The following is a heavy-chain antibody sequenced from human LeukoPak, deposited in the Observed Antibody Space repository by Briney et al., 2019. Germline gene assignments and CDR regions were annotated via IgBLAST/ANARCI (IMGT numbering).Heavy chain of an antibody. V-gene: IGHV3-66*01. CDR3: ATEQVAAAGTVLDY. CDR2: IYSGGST. D-gene: IGHD6-13*01. J-gene: IGHJ4*02. CDR1: GFTVSSNY. Sequence: GGSLRLSCAASGFTVSSNYMSWVRQAPGKGLEWVSVIYSGGSTYYADSVKGRFTISRDNSKNTLYLQMNSLRAEDTAVYYCATEQVAAAGTVLDYWGQGTLVTVSS.